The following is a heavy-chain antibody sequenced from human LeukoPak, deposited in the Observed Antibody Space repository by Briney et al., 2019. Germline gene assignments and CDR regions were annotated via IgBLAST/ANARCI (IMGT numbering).Heavy chain of an antibody. Sequence: SVKVSCKASGGTFSSYAISWVRQVPGQGLEWMGGIIPSFGTANYARKFQGRFTITTDESTNTAYMGQSRLRFEGTGVYYCARGDNNGWYSDYWGQGTLVTVSS. J-gene: IGHJ4*02. V-gene: IGHV1-69*05. CDR2: IIPSFGTA. CDR1: GGTFSSYA. D-gene: IGHD6-19*01. CDR3: ARGDNNGWYSDY.